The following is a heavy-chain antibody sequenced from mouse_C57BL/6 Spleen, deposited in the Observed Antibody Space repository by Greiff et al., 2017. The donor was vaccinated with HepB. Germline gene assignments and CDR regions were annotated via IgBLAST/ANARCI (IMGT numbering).Heavy chain of an antibody. J-gene: IGHJ1*03. CDR1: GYTFTSYW. D-gene: IGHD1-1*01. CDR2: INPSNGGT. CDR3: TRSYGSLCWYFDV. Sequence: QVQLQQPGTELVKPGASVKLSCKASGYTFTSYWMHWVKQRPGQGLEWIGNINPSNGGTNYNEKFKSKATLTVNKSSSTAYMQLSSLTTEDSAVYYSTRSYGSLCWYFDVWGTGTTVTVSS. V-gene: IGHV1-53*01.